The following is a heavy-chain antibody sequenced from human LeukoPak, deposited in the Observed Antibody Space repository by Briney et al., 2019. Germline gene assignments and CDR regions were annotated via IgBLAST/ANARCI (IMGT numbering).Heavy chain of an antibody. J-gene: IGHJ6*02. Sequence: SQTLSLTCALSGDSVSSNSVAWNWIRQSPSRGLEWLGRTYYRSEWYMDYGESVKSPTTINADTSKNQFSLQVNSVTPEDTAVYYCARENYYYGLDVWGQGTTVTVSS. CDR3: ARENYYYGLDV. CDR1: GDSVSSNSVA. V-gene: IGHV6-1*01. CDR2: TYYRSEWYM.